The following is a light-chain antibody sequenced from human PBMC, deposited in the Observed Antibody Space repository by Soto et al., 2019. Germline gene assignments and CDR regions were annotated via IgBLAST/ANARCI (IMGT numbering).Light chain of an antibody. V-gene: IGKV4-1*01. Sequence: DVVMTQSPDSLAVSLGERDTINCKSSQNLLYNSNNKNYLAWYQQRPGQPPKLLIYWASTRESGVPDRFSGSGSGTDFTLTISSLQAADVAVYYCQQYYSTPPTFGRGTKVEIK. CDR2: WAS. CDR1: QNLLYNSNNKNY. J-gene: IGKJ1*01. CDR3: QQYYSTPPT.